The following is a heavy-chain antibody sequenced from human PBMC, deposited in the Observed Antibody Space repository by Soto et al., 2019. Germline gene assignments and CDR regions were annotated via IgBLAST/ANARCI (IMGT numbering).Heavy chain of an antibody. CDR3: ARGPWPRGDSSGFYYYFDY. Sequence: GGSLRLSCAASGFSFSISSMNWVRQAPGKGLEWVSSISGTSDYISYADSVKGRFTISRDNAKNSLYLQMNSLRAEDTAVYYCARGPWPRGDSSGFYYYFDYWGRGTLVTVSS. CDR2: ISGTSDYI. J-gene: IGHJ4*02. CDR1: GFSFSISS. D-gene: IGHD3-22*01. V-gene: IGHV3-21*01.